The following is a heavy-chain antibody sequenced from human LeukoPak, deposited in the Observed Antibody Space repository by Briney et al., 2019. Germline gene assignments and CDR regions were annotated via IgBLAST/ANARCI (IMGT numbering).Heavy chain of an antibody. CDR3: ARAVYGDYDLDYYYMDV. V-gene: IGHV4-59*01. Sequence: SETLSLTCTVSGGSISSYYWSWIRQPPRKGLEWIGYIYYSGSTNYNPSLKSRVTISVDTSKNQFSLKLSSVTAADTAVYYCARAVYGDYDLDYYYMDVWGKGTTVTISS. CDR1: GGSISSYY. D-gene: IGHD4-17*01. CDR2: IYYSGST. J-gene: IGHJ6*03.